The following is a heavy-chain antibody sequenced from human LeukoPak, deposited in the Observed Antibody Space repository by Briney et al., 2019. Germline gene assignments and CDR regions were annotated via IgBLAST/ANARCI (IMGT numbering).Heavy chain of an antibody. Sequence: GGSLRLSCAASVFTFSSYAMSWVRQAPREGLEWVSVVSGSGGSTYYADSVKGRFTISRDNSKNTLYLQMNSLRAEDTAVYYCAKESGDSSGYCYSWGQGTLVTVSS. CDR1: VFTFSSYA. CDR2: VSGSGGST. J-gene: IGHJ5*02. CDR3: AKESGDSSGYCYS. D-gene: IGHD3-22*01. V-gene: IGHV3-23*01.